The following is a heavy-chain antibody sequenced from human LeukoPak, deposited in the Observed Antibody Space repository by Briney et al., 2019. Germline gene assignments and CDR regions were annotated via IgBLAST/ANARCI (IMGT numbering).Heavy chain of an antibody. J-gene: IGHJ4*02. D-gene: IGHD3-22*01. CDR1: GFTFSSYA. V-gene: IGHV3-23*01. CDR2: ISDSGGST. CDR3: AKGSGSSGYLDHGY. Sequence: PGGSLRLSCAASGFTFSSYAMSWVRQAPGKGLERVSAISDSGGSTYYADSVKGRFTISRDNSKDTLYLQMNSLRAEDTAVYYCAKGSGSSGYLDHGYWGQGTLVIVSS.